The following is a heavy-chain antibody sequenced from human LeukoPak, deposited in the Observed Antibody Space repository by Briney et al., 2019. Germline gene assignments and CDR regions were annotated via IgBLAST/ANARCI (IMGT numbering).Heavy chain of an antibody. V-gene: IGHV5-51*01. Sequence: GESLKISCKASGYSFTSYWIAWVRQMPGKGLEWMGIIYPGDSDTRYSPSFEGQVTISADKSINTAYLQWSSLKASDTAMYYCARHFYGGKSLTGAFDIWGQGTMVTVSS. D-gene: IGHD4-23*01. CDR3: ARHFYGGKSLTGAFDI. CDR1: GYSFTSYW. J-gene: IGHJ3*02. CDR2: IYPGDSDT.